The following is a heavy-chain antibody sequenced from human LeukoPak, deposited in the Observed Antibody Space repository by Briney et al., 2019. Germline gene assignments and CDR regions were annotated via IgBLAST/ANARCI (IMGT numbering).Heavy chain of an antibody. J-gene: IGHJ4*02. D-gene: IGHD3-22*01. CDR2: IKEDGSKK. Sequence: GGSLRLSCAASGFTFSGHWMTWVRQASGKGLEWVANIKEDGSKKNYVDSVKGRFTISRDNAKNSLYLQMTSLRAEDTAMYYCATPLDYRDSSGFHQGGDWGQGTLVTVSS. CDR3: ATPLDYRDSSGFHQGGD. CDR1: GFTFSGHW. V-gene: IGHV3-7*03.